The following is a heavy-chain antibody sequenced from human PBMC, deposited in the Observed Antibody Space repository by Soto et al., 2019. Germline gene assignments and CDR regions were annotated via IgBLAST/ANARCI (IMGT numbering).Heavy chain of an antibody. Sequence: EVQLVESGGGLVQPGGSLRLSCAASGFTFSGYWMSWVRQAPGKGLEWVANIKQDGSEQFYVDSVKGRFTISRDNAKNALKLQMNSLRAEDTAVYYCAREAVWGQGTTGTVSS. CDR3: AREAV. V-gene: IGHV3-7*05. J-gene: IGHJ6*02. CDR2: IKQDGSEQ. CDR1: GFTFSGYW.